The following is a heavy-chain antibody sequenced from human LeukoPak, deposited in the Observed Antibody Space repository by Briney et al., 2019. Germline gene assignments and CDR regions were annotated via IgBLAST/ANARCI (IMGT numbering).Heavy chain of an antibody. CDR1: GYSISSGYY. CDR2: IYHSGST. D-gene: IGHD6-19*01. CDR3: ARAPYSSGWNDAFDI. Sequence: SETLSLTCTVSGYSISSGYYWGWIRQPPGKGLEWIGSIYHSGSTYYNPSLKSRVTISVDTSKNQFSLKLSPVTAADTAVYYCARAPYSSGWNDAFDIWGQGTMVTVSS. V-gene: IGHV4-38-2*02. J-gene: IGHJ3*02.